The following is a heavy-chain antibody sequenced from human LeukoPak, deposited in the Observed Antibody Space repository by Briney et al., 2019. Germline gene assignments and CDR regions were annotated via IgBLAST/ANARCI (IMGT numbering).Heavy chain of an antibody. D-gene: IGHD3-10*01. CDR1: GFTFSSYA. CDR2: ISSFSSTI. V-gene: IGHV3-48*04. CDR3: ARSPNYKGYFDY. J-gene: IGHJ4*02. Sequence: GGSLRLSCAASGFTFSSYAMNWVRQAPGKGLEWVSYISSFSSTIYYADSVMGRFTISRDNAKNSLYLQMSSLRAEDTAVYYCARSPNYKGYFDYWGQGTLVTVSS.